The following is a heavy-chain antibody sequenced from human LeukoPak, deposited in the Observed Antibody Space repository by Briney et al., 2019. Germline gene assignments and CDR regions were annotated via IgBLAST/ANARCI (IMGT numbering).Heavy chain of an antibody. J-gene: IGHJ4*02. D-gene: IGHD3-10*01. CDR2: IIPIFGTA. CDR1: GGTFSSYA. CDR3: ANSRIMVRGVIPGY. V-gene: IGHV1-69*06. Sequence: SVTVSCKASGGTFSSYAISWVRQAPGQGLEWMGGIIPIFGTANYAQKFQGRVTITADKSTSTAYMELSSLSSEDTAVYYCANSRIMVRGVIPGYWGQGTLVTVSA.